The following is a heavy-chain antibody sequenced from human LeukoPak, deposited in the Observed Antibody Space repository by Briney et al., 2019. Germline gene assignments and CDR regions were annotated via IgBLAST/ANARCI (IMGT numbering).Heavy chain of an antibody. CDR3: ARDGAQMATVTFDY. CDR2: ISSSSSYI. V-gene: IGHV3-21*01. J-gene: IGHJ4*02. CDR1: GFTFSSYS. Sequence: GGSLRLSCAASGFTFSSYSINWVRQAPGKGLEWVSSISSSSSYIYYADSVKGRFTISRDNAKISLYLQMNGLRAEDTAVYYCARDGAQMATVTFDYWGQGTLVTVSS. D-gene: IGHD5-24*01.